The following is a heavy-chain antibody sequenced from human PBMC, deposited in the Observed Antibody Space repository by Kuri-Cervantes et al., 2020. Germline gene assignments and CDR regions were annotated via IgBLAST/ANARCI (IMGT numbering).Heavy chain of an antibody. V-gene: IGHV1-2*02. CDR2: INPNSGGT. CDR1: GYTFTGYY. CDR3: ARRPGLRSGSYPYGMDV. Sequence: ASVKVSCKASGYTFTGYYMHWVRQAPGQGLEWMGWINPNSGGTNYAQKFQGRVTMTRDTSIGTAYMELSRLRSDDTAVYYCARRPGLRSGSYPYGMDVWGQGTTVTVSS. D-gene: IGHD3-10*01. J-gene: IGHJ6*02.